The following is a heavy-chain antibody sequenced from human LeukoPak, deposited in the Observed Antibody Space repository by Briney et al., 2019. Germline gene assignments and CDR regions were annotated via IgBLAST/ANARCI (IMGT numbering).Heavy chain of an antibody. CDR2: FDPEDGET. D-gene: IGHD3-16*02. CDR3: ATVSLTFGGVIVHYFDY. J-gene: IGHJ4*02. Sequence: ASVKVSCKVSGYTLIELSMHWVRQAPGKGLEWMGGFDPEDGETIYAQKFQGRVTMTEDTSTDTAYMELSSLRSEDTAVYYCATVSLTFGGVIVHYFDYWGQGTLVTVSS. V-gene: IGHV1-24*01. CDR1: GYTLIELS.